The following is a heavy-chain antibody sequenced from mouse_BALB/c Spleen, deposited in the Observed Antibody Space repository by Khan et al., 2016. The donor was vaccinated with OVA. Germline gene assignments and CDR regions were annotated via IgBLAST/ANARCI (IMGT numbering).Heavy chain of an antibody. V-gene: IGHV1-19*01. D-gene: IGHD2-12*01. CDR1: GYSFTAYY. CDR3: ARCYDFFAH. J-gene: IGHJ3*01. CDR2: MNPNTHNT. Sequence: EVQLQQSGPDLVKPGASVKMSCKASGYSFTAYYINWVKLSQGQSLESIGRMNPNTHNTHYNQKFKDTALLIVDTSSSTAYMELRSLTSEDSEVYYCARCYDFFAHWGQGTLVTVSA.